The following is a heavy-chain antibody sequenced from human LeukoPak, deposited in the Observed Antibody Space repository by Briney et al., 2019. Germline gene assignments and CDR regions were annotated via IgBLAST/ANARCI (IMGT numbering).Heavy chain of an antibody. CDR3: ARDFGYYYDSSGYSDWSDP. J-gene: IGHJ5*02. CDR2: INPNSGGT. Sequence: ASVKVSCKASGYTFTGYYMHWVRQAPGQGLEWMGWINPNSGGTNYAQKFQGRVTVTRDTSISTAYMELSRLRSDDTAVYYCARDFGYYYDSSGYSDWSDPWGQGTLVTVSS. V-gene: IGHV1-2*02. CDR1: GYTFTGYY. D-gene: IGHD3-22*01.